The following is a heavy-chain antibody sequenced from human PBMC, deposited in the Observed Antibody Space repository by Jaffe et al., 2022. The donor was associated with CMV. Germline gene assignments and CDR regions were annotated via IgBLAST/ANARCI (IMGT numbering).Heavy chain of an antibody. CDR2: ISAYNGNT. Sequence: QVQLVQSGAEVKKPGASVKVSCKASGYTFTSYGISWVRQAPGQGLEWMGWISAYNGNTNYAQKLQGRVTMTTDTSTSTAYMELRSLRSDDTAVYYCARVALYISSSSWYGYYYMDVWGKGTTVTVSS. CDR3: ARVALYISSSSWYGYYYMDV. D-gene: IGHD6-13*01. J-gene: IGHJ6*03. CDR1: GYTFTSYG. V-gene: IGHV1-18*04.